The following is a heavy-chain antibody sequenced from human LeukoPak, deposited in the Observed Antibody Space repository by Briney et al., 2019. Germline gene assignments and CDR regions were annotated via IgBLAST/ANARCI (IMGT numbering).Heavy chain of an antibody. Sequence: SETLSLTCTVSGGSISSSSYYWGWIRQPPGKGLEWIGSIYYSGSTYYNPSLKSRVTISVDTSKNQFSLKLSSVTAADTAVYYCARVYGLYDFWSRYLNYMDVWGKGTTVTVSS. CDR1: GGSISSSSYY. J-gene: IGHJ6*03. D-gene: IGHD3-3*01. V-gene: IGHV4-39*07. CDR3: ARVYGLYDFWSRYLNYMDV. CDR2: IYYSGST.